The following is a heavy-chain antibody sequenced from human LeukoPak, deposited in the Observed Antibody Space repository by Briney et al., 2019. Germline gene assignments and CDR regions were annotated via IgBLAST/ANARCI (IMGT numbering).Heavy chain of an antibody. Sequence: SETLSLTCTVSGGSINSYYWSWIRQPPGKGLEWIGEINHSGSTNYNPSLKSRVTISVDTSKNQFSLKLSSVTAADTAVYYCASVTWIKWFDPWGQGTLVTVSS. V-gene: IGHV4-34*01. CDR2: INHSGST. CDR3: ASVTWIKWFDP. D-gene: IGHD2-2*03. J-gene: IGHJ5*02. CDR1: GGSINSYY.